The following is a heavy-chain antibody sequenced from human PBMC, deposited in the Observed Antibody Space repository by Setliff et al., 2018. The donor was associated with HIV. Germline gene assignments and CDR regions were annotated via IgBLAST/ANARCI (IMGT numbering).Heavy chain of an antibody. J-gene: IGHJ4*02. V-gene: IGHV1-69*10. CDR2: IIPILGIA. D-gene: IGHD2-2*01. CDR1: GGTFSRFA. Sequence: AASVKVSCKASGGTFSRFAISWVRQAPGQGLDWMGGIIPILGIAIYAQKFQGRVTITADKSTSTAYMDLSSLRSEDTAVYYCARGARYCSSTSCEYYFDSWGQGALVTVS. CDR3: ARGARYCSSTSCEYYFDS.